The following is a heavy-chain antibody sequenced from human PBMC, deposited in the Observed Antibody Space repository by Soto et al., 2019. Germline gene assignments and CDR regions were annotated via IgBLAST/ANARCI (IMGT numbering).Heavy chain of an antibody. D-gene: IGHD6-13*01. Sequence: SETLSLTCAVSGGSISSSNWWSWVRQPPGKGLEWIGEIYHSGSTNYNPSLKSRVTISVDKSKNQFSLKLSSVTAADTAVYYCARSXIAAAGRFYYYYYGMDVWGQGTTVTVSS. CDR3: ARSXIAAAGRFYYYYYGMDV. V-gene: IGHV4-4*02. CDR1: GGSISSSNW. J-gene: IGHJ6*02. CDR2: IYHSGST.